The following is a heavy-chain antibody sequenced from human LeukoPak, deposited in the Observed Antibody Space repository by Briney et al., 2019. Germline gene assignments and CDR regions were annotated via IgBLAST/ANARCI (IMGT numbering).Heavy chain of an antibody. J-gene: IGHJ4*02. Sequence: PGASLGLSCSASGFTFSNYAMSWVRQAPGKGLEWVSAILVSGGSTSYADSVKGRFTVSRDNSKSTLYLQMNSLRAEDIALYYCAKWGDDDVLTGYYVPDYWGQGTLVTVSS. D-gene: IGHD3-9*01. CDR1: GFTFSNYA. CDR2: ILVSGGST. CDR3: AKWGDDDVLTGYYVPDY. V-gene: IGHV3-23*01.